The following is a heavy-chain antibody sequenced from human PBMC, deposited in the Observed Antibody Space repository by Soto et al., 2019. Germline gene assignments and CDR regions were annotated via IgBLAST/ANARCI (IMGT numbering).Heavy chain of an antibody. Sequence: PGESLKISCKGSEYSFTSYWIAWVRQMPGKGLEWMGIIYPGDPDTRYSPSFQDQVTISADKSVSTAYLQWNSLKASDTAIYYCARRQGGYCSSTACMGWFDPWGQGTLVTVSS. J-gene: IGHJ5*02. CDR3: ARRQGGYCSSTACMGWFDP. V-gene: IGHV5-51*01. CDR2: IYPGDPDT. D-gene: IGHD2-2*01. CDR1: EYSFTSYW.